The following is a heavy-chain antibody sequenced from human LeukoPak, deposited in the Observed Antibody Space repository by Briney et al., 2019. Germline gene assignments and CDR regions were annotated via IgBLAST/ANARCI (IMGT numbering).Heavy chain of an antibody. CDR3: ARGQYYDSSGYYAY. CDR1: GGSISSYY. CDR2: INHSGST. V-gene: IGHV4-34*01. J-gene: IGHJ4*02. Sequence: SETLSLTCTVSGGSISSYYWSWIRQPPGKGLEWIGEINHSGSTNYNPSLKSRATISVDTSKNQFSLKLSSVTAADTAVYYCARGQYYDSSGYYAYWGQGTLVTVSS. D-gene: IGHD3-22*01.